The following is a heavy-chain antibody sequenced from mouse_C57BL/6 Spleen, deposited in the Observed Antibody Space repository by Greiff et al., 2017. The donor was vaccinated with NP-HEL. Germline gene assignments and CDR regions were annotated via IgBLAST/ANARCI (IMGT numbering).Heavy chain of an antibody. CDR2: IDPEDGDT. J-gene: IGHJ3*01. CDR3: ARNGQLRLSLFAY. V-gene: IGHV14-2*01. D-gene: IGHD3-2*02. CDR1: GFNIKDYY. Sequence: EVQLQESGAELVKPGASVKLSCTASGFNIKDYYMHWVKQRTEQGLEWIGRIDPEDGDTKYAPKFQGKATITADTSSNTAYLQLSSLTSEDTAVYYCARNGQLRLSLFAYWGQGTLVTVSA.